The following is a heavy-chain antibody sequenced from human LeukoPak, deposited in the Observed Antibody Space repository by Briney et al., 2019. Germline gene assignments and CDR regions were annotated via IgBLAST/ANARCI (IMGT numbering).Heavy chain of an antibody. CDR1: GYIFTGYY. CDR2: INPNSGGT. CDR3: ARDATGTRPITFDMDV. D-gene: IGHD1/OR15-1a*01. Sequence: ASVKVSCKASGYIFTGYYMHWVRQAPGQGLEWMGWINPNSGGTNYAQKFQGWVTMTRDTSISTAYMELSRLSSDDTAVYYCARDATGTRPITFDMDVWGQGTTVTVSS. J-gene: IGHJ6*02. V-gene: IGHV1-2*04.